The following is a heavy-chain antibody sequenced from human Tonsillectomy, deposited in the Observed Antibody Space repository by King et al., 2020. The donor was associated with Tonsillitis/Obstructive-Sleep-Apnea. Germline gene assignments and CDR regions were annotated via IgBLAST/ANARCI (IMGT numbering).Heavy chain of an antibody. CDR1: GGSISSYY. Sequence: MQLQESGPGLVKPSETLSLTCTVSGGSISSYYWSWIRQPPGKGLECIGYIHYSGGTNYNPSLKSRVTISVDTSKNQFSLKLSSVTAADTAVYYCAREGAVMNAFDIWGQGTMVTVSS. J-gene: IGHJ3*02. CDR2: IHYSGGT. D-gene: IGHD2-8*01. V-gene: IGHV4-59*01. CDR3: AREGAVMNAFDI.